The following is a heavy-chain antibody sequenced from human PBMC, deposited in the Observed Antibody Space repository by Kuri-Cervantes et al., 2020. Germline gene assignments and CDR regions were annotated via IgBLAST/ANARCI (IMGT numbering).Heavy chain of an antibody. Sequence: SETLSLTCTVSDGSITSYYWGWIRQPPGKGLEWIGSIYYSGSTYYNPSLKSRVTISVDTSKNQFSLKLSSVTAADTAVYYCARDSSWYIYWGQGALVTVSS. CDR1: DGSITSYY. CDR3: ARDSSWYIY. J-gene: IGHJ4*02. CDR2: IYYSGST. D-gene: IGHD6-13*01. V-gene: IGHV4-39*01.